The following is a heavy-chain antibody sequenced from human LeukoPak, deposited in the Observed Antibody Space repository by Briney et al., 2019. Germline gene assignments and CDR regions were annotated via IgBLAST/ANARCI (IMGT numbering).Heavy chain of an antibody. V-gene: IGHV1-69*05. CDR3: EGAEFKCSSWREETFDY. D-gene: IGHD6-6*01. Sequence: SVKVSCKASGGTFSSYAISWVRQAPGQGLEWMGWIIPIFGTANYSQNFQGRVTITTDESTRTAYMELSSLRSEDTAVYYCEGAEFKCSSWREETFDYWGQGTLVTVSS. CDR1: GGTFSSYA. J-gene: IGHJ4*02. CDR2: IIPIFGTA.